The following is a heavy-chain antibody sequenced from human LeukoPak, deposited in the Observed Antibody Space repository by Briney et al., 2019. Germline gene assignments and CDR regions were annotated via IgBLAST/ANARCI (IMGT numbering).Heavy chain of an antibody. J-gene: IGHJ4*02. CDR2: INPNRGGT. D-gene: IGHD4-23*01. V-gene: IGHV1-2*06. CDR1: GYTFTGYY. Sequence: ASVKVSCKASGYTFTGYYMHWVRQAPGQGLEWMGRINPNRGGTNYAQKFQGRVTMTRDTSISTAYMELSRLRSDDTAAYYCARLTMVVSPVDYWGQGTLVTVSS. CDR3: ARLTMVVSPVDY.